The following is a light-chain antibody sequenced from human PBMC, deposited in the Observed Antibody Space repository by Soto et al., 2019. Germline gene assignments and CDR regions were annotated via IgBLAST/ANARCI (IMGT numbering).Light chain of an antibody. J-gene: IGKJ2*01. CDR2: DAS. CDR3: HQYGSSPPYT. Sequence: ELVWTQSPGTLSLSPWERATLSCRASQSVSSSYLAWYQKKPGQAPKLLIYDASSMATGIPDRFSGSGSGTAFTLTISRLEHADFAVYYCHQYGSSPPYTFGQGTKLEIK. CDR1: QSVSSSY. V-gene: IGKV3-20*01.